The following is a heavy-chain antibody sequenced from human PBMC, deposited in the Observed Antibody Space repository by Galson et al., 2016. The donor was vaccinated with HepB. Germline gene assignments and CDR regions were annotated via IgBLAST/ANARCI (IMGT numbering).Heavy chain of an antibody. D-gene: IGHD5-24*01. CDR2: VYNGGST. J-gene: IGHJ2*01. CDR1: GGSISSGDYY. V-gene: IGHV4-61*08. CDR3: ARDRGSDGPRDWYFDL. Sequence: ETLSLTCIVSGGSISSGDYYWSWIRQHPGKGLEWIGYVYNGGSTNYNPSLKSRVTISVDTPKNEFSLRLTSVTPADTAIYYCARDRGSDGPRDWYFDLWGRGTLVTVSS.